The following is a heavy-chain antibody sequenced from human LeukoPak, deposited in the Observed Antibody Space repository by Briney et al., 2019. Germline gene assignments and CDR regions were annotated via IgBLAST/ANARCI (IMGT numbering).Heavy chain of an antibody. CDR3: ARDIVGIYCGGDCSPAFDI. Sequence: GGSLRLSCAASGFTFSSYSMNWVRQAPGKGLEWVSSISSSSSYIYYADSVKGRFTISRDNAKNSLYLQMNSPRAEDTAVYYCARDIVGIYCGGDCSPAFDIWGQGTMVTVSS. CDR1: GFTFSSYS. CDR2: ISSSSSYI. D-gene: IGHD2-21*02. V-gene: IGHV3-21*01. J-gene: IGHJ3*02.